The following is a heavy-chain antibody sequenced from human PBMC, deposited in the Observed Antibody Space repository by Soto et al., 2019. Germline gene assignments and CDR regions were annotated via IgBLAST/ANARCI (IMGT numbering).Heavy chain of an antibody. V-gene: IGHV1-69*13. J-gene: IGHJ6*02. CDR1: GGTFSSYA. D-gene: IGHD3-16*01. CDR2: IIPIFATA. Sequence: ASVKVSCKASGGTFSSYAINWVRQAPGQGLEWMGGIIPIFATADYAQKFQGRVTITADESTSTAYMELSSLRSEDTAVYYCAFCLLGVNYYYRMDFWGQGSTVTVSS. CDR3: AFCLLGVNYYYRMDF.